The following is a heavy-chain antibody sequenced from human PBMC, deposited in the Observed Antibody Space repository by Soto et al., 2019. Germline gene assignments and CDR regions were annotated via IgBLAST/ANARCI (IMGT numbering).Heavy chain of an antibody. D-gene: IGHD2-2*01. CDR1: GFTFDDYA. V-gene: IGHV3-9*01. Sequence: PVGSLRLSCAASGFTFDDYAMHWVRQAPGKGLEWVSGISWNSGSIGYADSVKGRFTISRDNSKNTLYLQMNSLRAEDTAVYYCARDRYCSSTSCPPSDYWGQGTLVTVSS. CDR2: ISWNSGSI. CDR3: ARDRYCSSTSCPPSDY. J-gene: IGHJ4*02.